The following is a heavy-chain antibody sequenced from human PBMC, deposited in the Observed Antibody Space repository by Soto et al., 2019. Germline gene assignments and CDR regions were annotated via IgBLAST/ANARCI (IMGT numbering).Heavy chain of an antibody. D-gene: IGHD6-13*01. CDR3: AREVNSSPARGPNWFDP. CDR1: GDSINNSHW. J-gene: IGHJ5*02. V-gene: IGHV4-4*02. Sequence: QVQLQESGPGLVQPSGTLSLTCAVSGDSINNSHWWSWVRQTPGKGLEWIGETYHSGTTNYNPSLTTRVTISIAKSKNQFALKMNSVTAADTAVYYCAREVNSSPARGPNWFDPWGQGTLVTVSS. CDR2: TYHSGTT.